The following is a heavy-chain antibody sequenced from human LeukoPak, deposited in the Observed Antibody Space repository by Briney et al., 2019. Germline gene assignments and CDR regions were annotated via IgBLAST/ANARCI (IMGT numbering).Heavy chain of an antibody. D-gene: IGHD2-21*01. CDR1: GGSISSYY. CDR3: ARHISLYYYYYMDV. CDR2: IYTSGST. J-gene: IGHJ6*03. V-gene: IGHV4-4*09. Sequence: SETLSLTCTVSGGSISSYYLSWIRQPPGKGLGWIGYIYTSGSTNYNPSLKSRVTISVDTSKNQFSLKLSSVTAADTAVYYCARHISLYYYYYMDVWGKGTTVTVSS.